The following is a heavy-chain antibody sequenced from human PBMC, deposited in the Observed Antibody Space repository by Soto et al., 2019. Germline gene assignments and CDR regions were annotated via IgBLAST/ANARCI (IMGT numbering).Heavy chain of an antibody. V-gene: IGHV3-15*07. Sequence: GVPLRLSCAAAGFTFRNPWRNWVRQAPGKGLERVGRIKSKTDGGTTDFDAPVKGRFAISRDDSKDMVYLKMNSLKTEDTGFFYCTTDSYRPVVVFVLDYWGNGTPVTVSS. CDR2: IKSKTDGGTT. CDR1: GFTFRNPW. CDR3: TTDSYRPVVVFVLDY. J-gene: IGHJ4*01. D-gene: IGHD2-15*01.